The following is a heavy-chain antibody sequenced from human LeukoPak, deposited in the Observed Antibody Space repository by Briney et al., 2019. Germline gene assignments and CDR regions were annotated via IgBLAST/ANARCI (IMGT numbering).Heavy chain of an antibody. J-gene: IGHJ3*02. D-gene: IGHD2-15*01. Sequence: GGSLRLSCAASGFTFSSYGMHWVRQAPGKGLEWVAVISYDGSNKYYADSVKGRFTISRDNSKNTQSLQMNSLRAEDTAVYYCARDVVGKGAFDIWGQGTMVTVSS. V-gene: IGHV3-30*03. CDR1: GFTFSSYG. CDR3: ARDVVGKGAFDI. CDR2: ISYDGSNK.